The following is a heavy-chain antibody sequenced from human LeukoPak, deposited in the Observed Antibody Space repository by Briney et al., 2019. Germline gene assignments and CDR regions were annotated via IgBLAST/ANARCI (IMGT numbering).Heavy chain of an antibody. CDR1: GGSVSSGSYY. CDR2: IYYSGST. D-gene: IGHD3-10*01. V-gene: IGHV4-61*01. J-gene: IGHJ5*02. Sequence: SETLSLTCTVSGGSVSSGSYYWSWIRQPPGKGLEWIGYIYYSGSTNYNPSLKSRVTISVDTSKNQFSLKLSFVTAADTAVYYCARSITMVRGVRRVWFDPWGQGTLVTVSS. CDR3: ARSITMVRGVRRVWFDP.